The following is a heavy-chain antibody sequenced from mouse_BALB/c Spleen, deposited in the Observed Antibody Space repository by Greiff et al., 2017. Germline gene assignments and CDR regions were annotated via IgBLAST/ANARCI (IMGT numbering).Heavy chain of an antibody. V-gene: IGHV5-12-1*01. CDR2: ISSGGGST. CDR1: GFAFSSYD. Sequence: EVQLVESGGGLVKPGGSLKLSCAASGFAFSSYDMSWVRQTPEKRLEWVAYISSGGGSTYYPDTVKGRFTISRDNAKNTLYLQMSSLKSEDTAMYYCARKKYGNYFYGMDYWGQGTSVTVSS. D-gene: IGHD2-10*02. CDR3: ARKKYGNYFYGMDY. J-gene: IGHJ4*01.